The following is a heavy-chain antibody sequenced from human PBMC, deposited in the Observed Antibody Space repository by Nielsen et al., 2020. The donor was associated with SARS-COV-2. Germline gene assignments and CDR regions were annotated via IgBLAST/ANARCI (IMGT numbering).Heavy chain of an antibody. J-gene: IGHJ4*02. CDR2: ISSSSSYI. CDR1: GFTFSSYS. CDR3: ARLGTAAGLDY. D-gene: IGHD6-13*01. Sequence: GGSLRLSCAASGFTFSSYSMNWVRQAPGKGLKWVSSISSSSSYIYYADSVKGRFTISRDNAKNSLYLQMNSLRAEDTAVYYCARLGTAAGLDYWGQGTLVTVSS. V-gene: IGHV3-21*01.